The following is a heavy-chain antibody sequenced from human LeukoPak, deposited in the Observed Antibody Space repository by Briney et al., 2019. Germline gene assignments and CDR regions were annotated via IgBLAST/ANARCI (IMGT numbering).Heavy chain of an antibody. CDR3: ARDNRVVIPD. CDR1: GGSISSGGYY. V-gene: IGHV4-31*03. CDR2: IYYSGST. Sequence: SQTLSLTCTVSGGSISSGGYYWSWIRQHPGKGLEWTGYIYYSGSTYYNPSLKSRVTISVDTSKNQFSLKLSSVTAADTAVYYCARDNRVVIPDWGQGTLVTVSS. D-gene: IGHD3-3*01. J-gene: IGHJ4*02.